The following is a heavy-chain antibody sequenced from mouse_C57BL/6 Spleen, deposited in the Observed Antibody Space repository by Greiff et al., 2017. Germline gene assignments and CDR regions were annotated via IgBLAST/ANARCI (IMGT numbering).Heavy chain of an antibody. J-gene: IGHJ3*01. CDR2: ISSGSSTI. V-gene: IGHV5-17*01. CDR3: AREVFAY. CDR1: GFTFSDYG. Sequence: EVKLMESGGGLVKPGGSLKLSCAVSGFTFSDYGMHWVRQAPEKGLEWVAYISSGSSTIYYADTVKGRFTISRDNAKNTLFLQMTSLRSEDTAMYYCAREVFAYWGQGTLVTVSA.